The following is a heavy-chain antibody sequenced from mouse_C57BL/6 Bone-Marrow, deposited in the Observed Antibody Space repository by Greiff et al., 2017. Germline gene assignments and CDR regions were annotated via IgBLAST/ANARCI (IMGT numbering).Heavy chain of an antibody. J-gene: IGHJ2*01. CDR3: SRRSTFFYYFDY. V-gene: IGHV1-47*01. Sequence: QVQLQQSGAELVKPGASVKMSCKASGYTFTTYPIEWMKQNHGKSLEWIGNFHPYNDDTKYTEKFKGKATLTVEKFSNTVYLKLSRLTSADSAVYYCSRRSTFFYYFDYWGQGTTLTVSS. CDR1: GYTFTTYP. CDR2: FHPYNDDT. D-gene: IGHD5-1*01.